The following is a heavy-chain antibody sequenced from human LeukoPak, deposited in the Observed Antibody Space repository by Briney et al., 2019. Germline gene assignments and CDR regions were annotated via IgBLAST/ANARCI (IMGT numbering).Heavy chain of an antibody. CDR2: INHSGST. CDR1: GGSFSGYY. J-gene: IGHJ4*02. Sequence: SETLSLTCAVYGGSFSGYYWSWIRQPPGKGLEWIGEINHSGSTNYNPSLKSRVTISVDTSKNQFSLKLSSVTAADTAVYYCARQIVVVNNFDYWGQGTLVTVSS. V-gene: IGHV4-34*01. D-gene: IGHD3-22*01. CDR3: ARQIVVVNNFDY.